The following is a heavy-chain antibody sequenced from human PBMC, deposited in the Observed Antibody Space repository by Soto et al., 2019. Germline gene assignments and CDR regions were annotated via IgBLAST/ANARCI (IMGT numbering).Heavy chain of an antibody. CDR3: AQDGRSGSVTRPDH. Sequence: QAQLVESGGGEVQPGRSLRLSCAASGFTFKRYGMNWVRQAPGKGLEWVAVISYDGSYQYYSDSVKGRFTISRDNSKNKLNLQMHRLRVEDSAMYYCAQDGRSGSVTRPDHWGQGTLVTVSS. J-gene: IGHJ4*02. V-gene: IGHV3-30*18. D-gene: IGHD1-26*01. CDR1: GFTFKRYG. CDR2: ISYDGSYQ.